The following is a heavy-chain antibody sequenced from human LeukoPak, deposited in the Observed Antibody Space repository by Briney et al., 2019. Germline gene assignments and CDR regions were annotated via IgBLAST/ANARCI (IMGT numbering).Heavy chain of an antibody. J-gene: IGHJ6*02. V-gene: IGHV3-48*01. CDR3: AGDSTYYYDSSGYYYYYYGMDV. CDR1: GFNFNAYG. D-gene: IGHD3-22*01. Sequence: GGSLRLSCVGSGFNFNAYGMNWVRQAPGEGLEWLAFISGTNRAIHYADSVKGRFTITRDNAKNSLYLQMNSLRAEDTAVYYCAGDSTYYYDSSGYYYYYYGMDVWGQGTTVTVSS. CDR2: ISGTNRAI.